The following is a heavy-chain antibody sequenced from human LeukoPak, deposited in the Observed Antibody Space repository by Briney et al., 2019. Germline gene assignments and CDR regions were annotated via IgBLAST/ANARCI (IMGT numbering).Heavy chain of an antibody. V-gene: IGHV3-9*01. Sequence: GRSLRLSCAASGFTFDDYAMHWVRHAPGKGLEWVSGISWNSGSIGYADSVKGRFTISRDNAKNSLYLQMNSLRAEDTAVYYCAKGLAAHGLRAWDYWGQGTLVTVSS. J-gene: IGHJ4*02. CDR2: ISWNSGSI. CDR3: AKGLAAHGLRAWDY. D-gene: IGHD6-25*01. CDR1: GFTFDDYA.